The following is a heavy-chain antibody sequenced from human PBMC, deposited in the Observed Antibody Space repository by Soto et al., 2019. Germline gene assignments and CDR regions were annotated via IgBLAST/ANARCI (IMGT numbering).Heavy chain of an antibody. D-gene: IGHD2-15*01. CDR1: GYDFTSHW. CDR3: ARRGICGTDGCYSLDY. J-gene: IGHJ4*02. V-gene: IGHV5-51*03. CDR2: IYPGDSDT. Sequence: EVQLVQSGAEVKKPGESLKISCKASGYDFTSHWIGWVRQMPGKGLECMGIIYPGDSDTTYSPSFQGQVTISADKSVSTAYLHWSRLTASDPAIYYCARRGICGTDGCYSLDYWGQGTLVTVSS.